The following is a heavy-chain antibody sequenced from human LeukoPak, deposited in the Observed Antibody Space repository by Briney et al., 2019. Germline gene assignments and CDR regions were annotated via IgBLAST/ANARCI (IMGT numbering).Heavy chain of an antibody. D-gene: IGHD3-22*01. CDR3: AKDLSSAITSALVLDV. CDR1: GFTFNNFG. V-gene: IGHV3-30*02. J-gene: IGHJ6*02. CDR2: IRYDGGKQ. Sequence: GGSLRLSCAASGFTFNNFGMHWVRQAPGKGLEWVAFIRYDGGKQYYADSVKGRFTISRDYSKNTLYLQMNSLRAEDTAVYYCAKDLSSAITSALVLDVWGQGTTVIVS.